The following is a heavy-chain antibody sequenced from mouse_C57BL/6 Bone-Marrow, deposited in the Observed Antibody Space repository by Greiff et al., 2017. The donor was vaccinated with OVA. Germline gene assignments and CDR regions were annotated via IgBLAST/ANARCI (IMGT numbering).Heavy chain of an antibody. J-gene: IGHJ3*01. Sequence: EVKLVESGGDLVKPGGSLKLSCAASGFTFSSYGMSWVRQTPDKRLEWVATISSGGSYTYYPDSVKGRFTISRDNAKNTLYLQMSSLKSEDTAMYYCARHMGYGIIFAYWGQGTLVTVSA. CDR3: ARHMGYGIIFAY. D-gene: IGHD2-1*01. CDR1: GFTFSSYG. CDR2: ISSGGSYT. V-gene: IGHV5-6*01.